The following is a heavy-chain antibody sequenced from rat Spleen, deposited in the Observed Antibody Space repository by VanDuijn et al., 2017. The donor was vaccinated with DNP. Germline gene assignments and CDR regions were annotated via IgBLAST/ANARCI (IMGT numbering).Heavy chain of an antibody. J-gene: IGHJ3*01. Sequence: EVQLVESGGGLVQPGRSLKLSCAASGFTFSNYYMAWVRQAPKKGLEWVATISTSGSRTYYPDSVKGRFTISRDNAKSSLYLQMNSLKSEDTATYYCASSDLNYGGPFAYWGQGTLVTVSS. CDR2: ISTSGSRT. D-gene: IGHD1-11*01. CDR3: ASSDLNYGGPFAY. V-gene: IGHV5-25*01. CDR1: GFTFSNYY.